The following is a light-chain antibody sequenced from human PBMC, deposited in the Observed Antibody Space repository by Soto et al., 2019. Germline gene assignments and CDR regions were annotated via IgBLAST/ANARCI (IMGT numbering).Light chain of an antibody. CDR1: QDVGKH. Sequence: DIQMTQSPSSLSASVGDRVTISCQARQDVGKHLNWYQQRPGKAPKILIYEASNMATGVPSRFSASGSGTHFTFTIRSLQPEDIGTYYCQQYDNLPQLTFGAGTKVEI. CDR3: QQYDNLPQLT. V-gene: IGKV1-33*01. J-gene: IGKJ4*01. CDR2: EAS.